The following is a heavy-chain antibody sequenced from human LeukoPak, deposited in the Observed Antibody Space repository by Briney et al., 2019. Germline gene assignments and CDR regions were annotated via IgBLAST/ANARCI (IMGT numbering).Heavy chain of an antibody. J-gene: IGHJ2*01. CDR1: GGSISSGGYY. D-gene: IGHD3-22*01. Sequence: SQTLSLTCTVSGGSISSGGYYWSWIRQHPGKGLEWIGYIYYSGSTYYNPSLKSRVTISVDTSKNQFSLKLSSVTAADTAVYYCARSIKYYYDSSGYYYGWCFDLWGRGTLVTVSS. CDR3: ARSIKYYYDSSGYYYGWCFDL. CDR2: IYYSGST. V-gene: IGHV4-31*03.